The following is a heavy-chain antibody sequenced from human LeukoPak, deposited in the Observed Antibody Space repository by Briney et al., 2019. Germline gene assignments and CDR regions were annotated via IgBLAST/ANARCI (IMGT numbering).Heavy chain of an antibody. J-gene: IGHJ4*02. CDR3: ARDYYDSSGPLGPAGY. CDR2: ISSNGGST. CDR1: GSTFSSYA. D-gene: IGHD3-22*01. Sequence: GGSLRLSCAACGSTFSSYAMHWVRQAPGKGLEYVSAISSNGGSTYYANSVKGRFTISRDNSKNTLYLQMGSLRAEDMAVYYCARDYYDSSGPLGPAGYWGQGTLVTVSS. V-gene: IGHV3-64*01.